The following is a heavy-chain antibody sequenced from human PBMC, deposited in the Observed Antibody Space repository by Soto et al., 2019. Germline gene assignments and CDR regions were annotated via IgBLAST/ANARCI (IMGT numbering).Heavy chain of an antibody. CDR2: INHRGST. V-gene: IGHV4-34*10. CDR3: ARPHRDDYNSHQSFEY. J-gene: IGHJ4*02. D-gene: IGHD4-4*01. Sequence: SETLSLTCAISGESFSDCYWKWIRQPPGKGPEWIGEINHRGSTKYSPSLTIRVTMSIDTSKNHFYLKLSSVTAADTAVYYCARPHRDDYNSHQSFEYWGKGTLVTVSS. CDR1: GESFSDCY.